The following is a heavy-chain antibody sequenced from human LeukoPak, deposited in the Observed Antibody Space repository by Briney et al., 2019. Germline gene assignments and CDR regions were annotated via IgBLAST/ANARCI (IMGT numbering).Heavy chain of an antibody. D-gene: IGHD1-26*01. CDR3: ARGGSYYFDD. Sequence: PGGSLRPSCAASGFAFSSYWMHWVRQAPGKGLVWVSGMNSDGRSTRYADSVKGRFTISRDNAKNTLYLQMNSLRAEDTGVYYCARGGSYYFDDWGQGTLVTVSS. CDR2: MNSDGRST. V-gene: IGHV3-74*01. CDR1: GFAFSSYW. J-gene: IGHJ4*02.